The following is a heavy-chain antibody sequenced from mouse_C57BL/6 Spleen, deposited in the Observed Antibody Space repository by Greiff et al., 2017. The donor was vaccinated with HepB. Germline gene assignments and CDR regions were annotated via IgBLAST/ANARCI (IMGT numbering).Heavy chain of an antibody. V-gene: IGHV1-18*01. D-gene: IGHD1-1*01. CDR3: ARGRGITTNYFDY. J-gene: IGHJ2*01. CDR1: GYTFTDYN. CDR2: INPNNGGT. Sequence: EVQLQESGPELVKPGASVKIPCKASGYTFTDYNMDWVKQSPGKSLEWIGDINPNNGGTIYNQKFKGKATLTVDKSSSTAYMERRSLTSEDAAVYYCARGRGITTNYFDYWGQGTTLTVSS.